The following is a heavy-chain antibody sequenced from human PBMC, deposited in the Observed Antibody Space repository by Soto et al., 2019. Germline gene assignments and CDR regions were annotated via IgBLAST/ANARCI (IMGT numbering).Heavy chain of an antibody. CDR1: GGSISSSSYY. Sequence: SETLSLTCTVSGGSISSSSYYWGWIRQPPGKGLEWIGSIYYSGSTYYNPSLKSRVTISVDTSKNQFSLKLSSVTAADTAVYYCARQSFWVDPWGQGTLVTVSS. CDR3: ARQSFWVDP. V-gene: IGHV4-39*01. J-gene: IGHJ5*02. CDR2: IYYSGST.